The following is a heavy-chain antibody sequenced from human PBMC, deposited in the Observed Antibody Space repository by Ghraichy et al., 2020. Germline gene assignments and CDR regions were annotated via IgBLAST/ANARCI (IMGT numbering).Heavy chain of an antibody. CDR1: GFTFSTYW. Sequence: GGSLRLSCAASGFTFSTYWMSWVRHAPGKGLEWVANINQDESEKYSVDSVKGRFTISRDNAKNSLYLQMNSLRAEDTAVYYCARAPTLITIFGVAPYYFDYWGQGTLVTVSS. CDR3: ARAPTLITIFGVAPYYFDY. J-gene: IGHJ4*02. D-gene: IGHD3-3*01. CDR2: INQDESEK. V-gene: IGHV3-7*01.